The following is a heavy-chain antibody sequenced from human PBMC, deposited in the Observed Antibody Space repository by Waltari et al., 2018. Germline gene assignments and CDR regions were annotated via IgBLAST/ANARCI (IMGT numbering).Heavy chain of an antibody. CDR3: ARDYYYGSGSSWSDVFDI. CDR1: GYIFTRYG. CDR2: NGGYDDTT. J-gene: IGHJ3*02. V-gene: IGHV1-18*01. D-gene: IGHD3-10*01. Sequence: QVQLVQSGGEVRRPGASVTVSCKATGYIFTRYGISWLRQAPGQGLEWMGWNGGYDDTTHFAQNFQGRVTMSTDTFTSTVYMDLRSLRSDDTAVYYCARDYYYGSGSSWSDVFDIWGQGTMVTVSS.